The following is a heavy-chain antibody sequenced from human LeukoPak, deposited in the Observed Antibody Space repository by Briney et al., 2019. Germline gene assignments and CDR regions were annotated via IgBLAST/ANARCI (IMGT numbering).Heavy chain of an antibody. CDR1: GFSLSTSGVG. CDR3: AHDRVLWFGDNWFDP. CDR2: IYWDDDK. V-gene: IGHV2-5*02. J-gene: IGHJ5*02. Sequence: SGPTLVNPTQTLTLTCTFSGFSLSTSGVGVGWIRQPPGKALEWLALIYWDDDKRYSPSLKSRLTITKDTSKNQVVLTMTSMDPVDTATYSCAHDRVLWFGDNWFDPWGQGTLVTVSS. D-gene: IGHD3-10*01.